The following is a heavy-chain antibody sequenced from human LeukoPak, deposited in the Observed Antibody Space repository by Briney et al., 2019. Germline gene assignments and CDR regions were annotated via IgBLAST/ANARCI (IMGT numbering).Heavy chain of an antibody. J-gene: IGHJ6*02. V-gene: IGHV5-10-1*01. Sequence: LGESLKISCRGSGYSFPSYWSSWARQIPGKGREWMERIDSSDSHTNYSPFFKGHVPIPAQKPISTAYLQWSSLKASETAMYYCARLSFSPDIVVVATARHTDDGLDVWGQGTTVTVSS. CDR3: ARLSFSPDIVVVATARHTDDGLDV. D-gene: IGHD2-2*01. CDR1: GYSFPSYW. CDR2: IDSSDSHT.